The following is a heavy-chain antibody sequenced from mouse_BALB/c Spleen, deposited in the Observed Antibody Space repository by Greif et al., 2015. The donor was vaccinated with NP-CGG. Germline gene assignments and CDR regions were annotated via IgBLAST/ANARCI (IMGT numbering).Heavy chain of an antibody. CDR2: INSNGGST. Sequence: EVKLQESGGGLVQPGGSLKLSCAASGFTFSSYGMSWVRQTPDKRLELVATINSNGGSTYYPDSVKGRFTISRDNAKNTRYLQMSSLKSEDTAMYYCARGDDGYSWFAYWGQGTLVTVSA. J-gene: IGHJ3*01. CDR1: GFTFSSYG. CDR3: ARGDDGYSWFAY. D-gene: IGHD2-3*01. V-gene: IGHV5-6-3*01.